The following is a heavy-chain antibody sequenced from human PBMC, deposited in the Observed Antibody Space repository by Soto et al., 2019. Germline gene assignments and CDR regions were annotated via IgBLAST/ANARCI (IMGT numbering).Heavy chain of an antibody. CDR2: MNPNSGNT. D-gene: IGHD1-1*01. CDR1: GYTFTSYD. CDR3: AIAVVQLERRRDFDI. Sequence: ASVKVSCKASGYTFTSYDINWVRQATGQGLEWMGWMNPNSGNTGYAQKFQGRVTMTRNTSISTAYMELSSLRSEDTAVYYCAIAVVQLERRRDFDIWGQGTMVTVSS. V-gene: IGHV1-8*01. J-gene: IGHJ3*02.